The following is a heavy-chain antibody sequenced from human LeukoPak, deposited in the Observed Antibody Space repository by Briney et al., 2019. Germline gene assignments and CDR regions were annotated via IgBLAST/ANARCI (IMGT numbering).Heavy chain of an antibody. J-gene: IGHJ4*02. CDR2: IWYDGSNK. V-gene: IGHV3-33*01. Sequence: GGSLRLSCAASGFTFSNYGMPWVRQAPGKGLEWVAVIWYDGSNKYYADSVKGRFTISRDNSKNTLYLQMNSLRAEDTAVYYCARERLGELSLVDYWGQGTLVTVSS. CDR3: ARERLGELSLVDY. D-gene: IGHD3-16*02. CDR1: GFTFSNYG.